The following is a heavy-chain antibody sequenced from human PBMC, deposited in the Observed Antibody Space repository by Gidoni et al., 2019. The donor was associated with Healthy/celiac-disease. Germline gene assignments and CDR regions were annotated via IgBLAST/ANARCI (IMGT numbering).Heavy chain of an antibody. CDR3: AKDFSGYLHY. CDR2: ISYDGSNK. V-gene: IGHV3-30*18. D-gene: IGHD1-26*01. Sequence: QVQLVESGGGVVQPGRSLRLSCAASGFTFSSYGMHWVRQAPGKGLEWVAVISYDGSNKYYADSVKGRFTISRDNSKNTLYLQMNSLRAEDTAVYYCAKDFSGYLHYWGQGTLVTVSS. CDR1: GFTFSSYG. J-gene: IGHJ4*02.